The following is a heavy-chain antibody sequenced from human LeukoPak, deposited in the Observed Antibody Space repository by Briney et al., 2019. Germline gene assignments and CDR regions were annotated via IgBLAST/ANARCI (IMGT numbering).Heavy chain of an antibody. J-gene: IGHJ4*01. CDR1: GFTFSSYA. D-gene: IGHD2-21*01. CDR2: ISYDGSNK. Sequence: GGSLRLSCAASGFTFSSYAMHWVRQAPGKGLEWVAVISYDGSNKYYADSVKGRFTISRDNSKNTLYLQMNSLRAEDTAVYYCASSYCGGTLCYDHYWGHGTLVTVSS. V-gene: IGHV3-30*14. CDR3: ASSYCGGTLCYDHY.